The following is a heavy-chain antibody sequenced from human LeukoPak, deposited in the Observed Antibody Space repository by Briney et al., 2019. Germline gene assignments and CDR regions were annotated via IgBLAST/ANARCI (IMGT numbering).Heavy chain of an antibody. J-gene: IGHJ4*02. CDR3: ARDYYYGSGSPDY. D-gene: IGHD3-10*01. CDR1: GYTFTGYY. CDR2: INPNSGGT. Sequence: ASVKVSCKASGYTFTGYYVHWVRQAPGQGLEWMGWINPNSGGTNYAQKFQGRVTMTRDTSISTAYMELSRLRSDDTAVYYCARDYYYGSGSPDYWGQGTLVTVSS. V-gene: IGHV1-2*02.